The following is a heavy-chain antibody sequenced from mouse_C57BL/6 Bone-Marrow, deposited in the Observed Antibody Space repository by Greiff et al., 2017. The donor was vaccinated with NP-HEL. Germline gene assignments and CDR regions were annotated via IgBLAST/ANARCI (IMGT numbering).Heavy chain of an antibody. J-gene: IGHJ4*01. D-gene: IGHD4-1*01. CDR1: GYTFTSYG. CDR2: IYPRSGNT. V-gene: IGHV1-81*01. CDR3: AREVTNRDVGYAMDN. Sequence: QVQLQQSGAELARPGASVKLSCKASGYTFTSYGISWVKQRTGQGLEWIGEIYPRSGNTYYNEKFKGKATLTADKSSCTAYMELRSLTSEDSAVYYRAREVTNRDVGYAMDNWGQGTSVTVSS.